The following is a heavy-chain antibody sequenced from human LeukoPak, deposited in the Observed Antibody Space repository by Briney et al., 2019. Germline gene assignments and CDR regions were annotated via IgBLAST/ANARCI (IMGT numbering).Heavy chain of an antibody. CDR3: ARGGYSYVSTGWFDP. CDR2: IYYSGST. V-gene: IGHV4-59*01. CDR1: GGSISSYY. Sequence: SETLSLTCTVSGGSISSYYWSWIRQPPGKGLEWIGYIYYSGSTSYNPSLKSRVTISVDTSKNQFSLKLSSVTAADTAVYYCARGGYSYVSTGWFDPWGQGTLVTVSS. D-gene: IGHD5-18*01. J-gene: IGHJ5*02.